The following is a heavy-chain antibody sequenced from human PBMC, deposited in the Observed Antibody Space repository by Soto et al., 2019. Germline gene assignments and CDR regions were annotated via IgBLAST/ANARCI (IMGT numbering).Heavy chain of an antibody. J-gene: IGHJ3*02. CDR1: GGSISSYY. CDR3: ASSWDGYDVWSGFPRTGDAFDI. V-gene: IGHV4-59*01. Sequence: PSETLSLTCTVSGGSISSYYWSWIRQPPGKGLEWIGYIYYSGSTNYNPSLKSRVTISVDTSKNQFSLKLSSVTAAVTAVYYCASSWDGYDVWSGFPRTGDAFDIWGEGTMVTVSS. CDR2: IYYSGST. D-gene: IGHD3-3*01.